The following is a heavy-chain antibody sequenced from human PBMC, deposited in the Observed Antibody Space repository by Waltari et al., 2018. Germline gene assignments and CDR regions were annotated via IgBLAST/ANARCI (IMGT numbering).Heavy chain of an antibody. CDR1: GGSFSGYY. CDR3: ARNRQVVVAATGVDY. CDR2: INHSGST. D-gene: IGHD2-15*01. J-gene: IGHJ4*02. V-gene: IGHV4-34*01. Sequence: QVQLQQWGAGLLKPSETLSLTCAVYGGSFSGYYWSWIRQPPGKGLEWIGEINHSGSTNYNPSLKSRVTISVDTSKNQFSLKLSSVTAADTAVYYCARNRQVVVAATGVDYWGQGTLVTVSS.